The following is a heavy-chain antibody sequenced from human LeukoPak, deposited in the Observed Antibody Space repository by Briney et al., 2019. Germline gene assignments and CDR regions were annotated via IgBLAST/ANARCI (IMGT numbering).Heavy chain of an antibody. Sequence: GGSLRLSCAASGFTFSSYAMSWVRQAPGKGLEWVSAISISGENPYYADSVKGRFTISRDTSRNTLYLQMHSLRAEDTAVYYCARLISTSSSRFSDYWGQGTLATVSS. CDR1: GFTFSSYA. CDR2: ISISGENP. CDR3: ARLISTSSSRFSDY. V-gene: IGHV3-23*01. J-gene: IGHJ4*02. D-gene: IGHD6-6*01.